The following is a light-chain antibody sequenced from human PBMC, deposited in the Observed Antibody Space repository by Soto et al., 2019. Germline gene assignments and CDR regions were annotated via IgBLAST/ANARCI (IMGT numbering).Light chain of an antibody. CDR1: QGISSA. CDR2: DAS. J-gene: IGKJ4*01. V-gene: IGKV1-13*02. CDR3: QQSNSYPLT. Sequence: AIQLTQSPSSLSASVGDRVTITCRASQGISSALAWYQQKPGTPPKILIYDASSLESGVPSRFSGSGSGTDFTLTISSLQPEYFATYYCQQSNSYPLTFGGGTKVEIK.